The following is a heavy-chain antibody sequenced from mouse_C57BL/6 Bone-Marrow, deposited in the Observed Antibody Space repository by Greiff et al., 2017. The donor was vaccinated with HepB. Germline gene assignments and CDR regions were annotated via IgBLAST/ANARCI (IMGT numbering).Heavy chain of an antibody. CDR1: GFTFSDYG. CDR2: ISSGSSTI. CDR3: AMPGGYSYDAMDY. Sequence: EVKLMESGGGLVKPGGSLKLSCAASGFTFSDYGMHWVRQAPEKGLEWVAYISSGSSTIYYADTVKGRFTISRDNAKNTLFLQMTSLRSEDTAMYCGAMPGGYSYDAMDYWGQGTSVTVSS. J-gene: IGHJ4*01. V-gene: IGHV5-17*01. D-gene: IGHD2-3*01.